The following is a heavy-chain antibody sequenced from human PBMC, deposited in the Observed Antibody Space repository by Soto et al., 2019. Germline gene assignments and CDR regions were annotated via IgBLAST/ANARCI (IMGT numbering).Heavy chain of an antibody. CDR2: ISSDGTTT. D-gene: IGHD2-8*01. CDR3: AIQDCTNDVGLEAAVTVGGALES. Sequence: EVQLVQSGGGLAQPGKSLRLSCAASGFTFRKFWMHWVRQVPGKGPVWVSYISSDGTTTDYADSVKGRFTISRDNAKDTLYLEMDSVRAEDTAVYYCAIQDCTNDVGLEAAVTVGGALESWGQGTLVTVSS. V-gene: IGHV3-74*01. J-gene: IGHJ1*01. CDR1: GFTFRKFW.